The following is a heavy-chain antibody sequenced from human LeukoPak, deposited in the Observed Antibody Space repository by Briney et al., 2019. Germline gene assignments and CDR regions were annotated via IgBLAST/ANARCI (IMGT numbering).Heavy chain of an antibody. CDR3: ARVGGEDYYGSGSYFFDY. CDR1: GGSISSYY. V-gene: IGHV4-59*01. Sequence: PSETLSLTCTVSGGSISSYYWSWIRQPPGKGLEWIGYIYYSGSTNYNPSLKSRVTISVDTSKNQFSLKLSSVTAADTAVYYCARVGGEDYYGSGSYFFDYWGQGTLVTVSS. D-gene: IGHD3-10*01. CDR2: IYYSGST. J-gene: IGHJ4*02.